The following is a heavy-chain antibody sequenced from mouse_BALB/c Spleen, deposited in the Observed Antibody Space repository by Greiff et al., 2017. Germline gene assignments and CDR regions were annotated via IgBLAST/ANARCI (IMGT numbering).Heavy chain of an antibody. CDR2: IYPGDGDT. Sequence: VKLMESGAELVRPGSSVKISCKASGYAFSSYWMHWVKQRPGQGLEWIGQIYPGDGDTNYNGKFKGKATLTADKSSSTAYMQLSSLTSEDSAVYFCARAGTEGTWFAYWGQGTLVTVSA. CDR1: GYAFSSYW. J-gene: IGHJ3*01. V-gene: IGHV1-80*01. CDR3: ARAGTEGTWFAY. D-gene: IGHD3-3*01.